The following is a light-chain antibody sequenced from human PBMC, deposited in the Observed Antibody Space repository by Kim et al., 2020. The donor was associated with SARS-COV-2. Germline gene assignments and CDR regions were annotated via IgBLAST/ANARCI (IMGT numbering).Light chain of an antibody. CDR3: QQRSNWPLT. Sequence: EIVLTQSPATLSLSPGERATLSCRASQSFSSYLAWYQQKPGQAPRLLIYDASNRATGIPARFSGSGSGTDFTLTISSLEPEDFAVYYCQQRSNWPLTFVGGTKVDIK. CDR1: QSFSSY. J-gene: IGKJ4*01. CDR2: DAS. V-gene: IGKV3-11*01.